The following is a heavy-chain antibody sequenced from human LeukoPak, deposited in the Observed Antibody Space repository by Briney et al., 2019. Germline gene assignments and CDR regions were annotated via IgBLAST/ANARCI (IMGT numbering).Heavy chain of an antibody. V-gene: IGHV3-74*01. CDR2: INSDGSYT. CDR3: EPTYYYGSGSLN. CDR1: GFTFSSYW. D-gene: IGHD3-10*01. J-gene: IGHJ4*02. Sequence: GGSLRLSCAASGFTFSSYWMHWVRQAPGKGLVCVSRINSDGSYTGYADSVKGRFTISRDNAKNTLFLQMNSLRVEDTAVYYCEPTYYYGSGSLNWGQGTLVTVSS.